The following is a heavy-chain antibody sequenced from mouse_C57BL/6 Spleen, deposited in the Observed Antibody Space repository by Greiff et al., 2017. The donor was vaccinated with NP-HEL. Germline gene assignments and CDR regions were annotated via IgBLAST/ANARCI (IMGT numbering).Heavy chain of an antibody. CDR3: ANGVRPYYFDY. J-gene: IGHJ2*01. D-gene: IGHD1-2*01. Sequence: EVQLQQSGPELVKPGASVKISCKASGYTFTDYYMNWVKQSHGKSLEWIGDINPNNGGTSYNQKFKGKATLTVDKSSSTAYMELRSLTSEDSAVYYCANGVRPYYFDYWGQGTTLTVSS. CDR2: INPNNGGT. V-gene: IGHV1-26*01. CDR1: GYTFTDYY.